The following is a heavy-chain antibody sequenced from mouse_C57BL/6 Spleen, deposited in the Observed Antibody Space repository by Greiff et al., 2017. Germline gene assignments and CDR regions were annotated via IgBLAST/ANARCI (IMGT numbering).Heavy chain of an antibody. D-gene: IGHD1-1*01. CDR1: GYTFTSYW. Sequence: VQLQQPGAELVKPGASVKMSCKASGYTFTSYWITWVKQRPGQGLEWIGDIYPGSGSTNYNEQFKSKATLTVDTSSSTAYMQLSRLTSEDSAVYYCAREGDGSRYAMDYWGQGTAVTVSS. CDR2: IYPGSGST. CDR3: AREGDGSRYAMDY. V-gene: IGHV1-55*01. J-gene: IGHJ4*01.